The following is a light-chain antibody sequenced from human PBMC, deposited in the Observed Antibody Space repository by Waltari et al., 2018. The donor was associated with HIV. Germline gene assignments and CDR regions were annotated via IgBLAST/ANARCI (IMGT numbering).Light chain of an antibody. V-gene: IGKV6-21*01. CDR2: YDS. Sequence: DSVLTQSPDFQSVNPKEKVTITCLATQNIGHSLHWYQPKPDQSPKLLIKYDSQSVSGVPPRFSGGGFGTDFTLTINSLEVEDLATYYCLQSSSLPLTFGGGTKVQI. CDR1: QNIGHS. CDR3: LQSSSLPLT. J-gene: IGKJ4*01.